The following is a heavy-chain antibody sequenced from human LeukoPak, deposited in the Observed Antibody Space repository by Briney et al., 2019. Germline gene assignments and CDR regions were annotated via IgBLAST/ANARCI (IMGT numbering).Heavy chain of an antibody. D-gene: IGHD4-17*01. Sequence: GRSLRLSCSASGFTFSSYAMHWVRQAPGKGLEYVSAISSNGGSTYYADSVKGRFTISRDNSKNTLYLQMSSLRAEDTAVYYCVKGPYGDYQYFDYWGQGTLVTVSS. CDR2: ISSNGGST. J-gene: IGHJ4*02. V-gene: IGHV3-64D*06. CDR1: GFTFSSYA. CDR3: VKGPYGDYQYFDY.